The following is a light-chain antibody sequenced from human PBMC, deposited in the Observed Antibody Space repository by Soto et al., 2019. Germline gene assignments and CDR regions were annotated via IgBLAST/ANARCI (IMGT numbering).Light chain of an antibody. CDR1: QSGSNNY. V-gene: IGKV3-20*01. CDR2: GAS. Sequence: EIVLTQSPATLSLSPGERATISCSASQSGSNNYLAWYQQKPGQAPRLLIYGASNRATGIPDRFSGSGSGTDFTLTISRLEPEDFAVYYCQQYGGSPRTFGQGTKVEIK. J-gene: IGKJ1*01. CDR3: QQYGGSPRT.